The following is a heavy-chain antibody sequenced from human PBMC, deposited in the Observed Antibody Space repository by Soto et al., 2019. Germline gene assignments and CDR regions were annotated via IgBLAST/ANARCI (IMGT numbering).Heavy chain of an antibody. CDR1: GYTFSTYG. CDR3: ARDSGYFYYYGMDF. V-gene: IGHV1-18*01. D-gene: IGHD6-25*01. J-gene: IGHJ6*02. CDR2: ISIHNGNT. Sequence: ASGKVSCKASGYTFSTYGISWVRQAPGQGLEWMGWISIHNGNTKKAQKLQDRVSLTTDTSTTTAYMELRSLTSDDTAIYYCARDSGYFYYYGMDFWGQGTTVTVSS.